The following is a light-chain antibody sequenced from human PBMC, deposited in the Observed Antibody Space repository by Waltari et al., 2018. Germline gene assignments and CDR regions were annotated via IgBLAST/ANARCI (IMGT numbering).Light chain of an antibody. Sequence: DIQMTQPPSSLSASVGDRVTITCRASQSISNHLNWYQQKPGEAPKLLIYGASRLQSGVPSRFSGSGSGTDFALTISSLQPEDFATYYCQQSYSTLPFTFGPGTKVDFK. CDR2: GAS. CDR3: QQSYSTLPFT. J-gene: IGKJ3*01. V-gene: IGKV1-39*01. CDR1: QSISNH.